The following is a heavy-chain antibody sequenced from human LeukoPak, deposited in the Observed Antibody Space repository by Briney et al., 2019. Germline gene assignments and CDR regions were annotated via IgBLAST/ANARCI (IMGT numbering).Heavy chain of an antibody. CDR3: ASAPSHSSSWYFGWFDP. CDR1: GFTFSSFS. V-gene: IGHV3-23*01. Sequence: GGSLRLSCAASGFTFSSFSMNWVRQAPGKGLEWVSTVSTGGAATYYADSVKGRFTISRDNSKNMLYLQMNSLRAEDTAVYYCASAPSHSSSWYFGWFDPWGQGTLVTVSS. J-gene: IGHJ5*02. D-gene: IGHD6-13*01. CDR2: VSTGGAAT.